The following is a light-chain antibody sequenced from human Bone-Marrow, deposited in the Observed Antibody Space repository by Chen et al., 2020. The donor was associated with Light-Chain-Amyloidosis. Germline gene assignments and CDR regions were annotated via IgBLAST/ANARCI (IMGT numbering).Light chain of an antibody. CDR1: DLPTKY. J-gene: IGLJ2*01. V-gene: IGLV3-25*03. Sequence: SSDLTQPPSVSVSPGQTARTPCSGDDLPTKYSYWYQQKPGQAPVLVIHRDTESPSGISERFSGSSSGTTATLTISGGQAEDGSHDYHWQSADSSGTYEVIFGGGTKLTVL. CDR2: RDT. CDR3: QSADSSGTYEVI.